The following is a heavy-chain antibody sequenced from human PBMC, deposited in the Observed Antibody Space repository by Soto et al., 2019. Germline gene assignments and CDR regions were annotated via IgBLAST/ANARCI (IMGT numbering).Heavy chain of an antibody. D-gene: IGHD2-2*01. CDR1: GYSFSDYG. V-gene: IGHV1-18*01. Sequence: QIRLEQSGGEVKNPGASVKVSCKASGYSFSDYGISWVRQAPGQGLEWVGLISVYYGTTKYAPKFQGRVTMTAGSSTYTASMEPTSLRSGDTALYRCARGWDPRDIVVVQAHLGTLDYWGQGTPVTVSS. J-gene: IGHJ4*02. CDR3: ARGWDPRDIVVVQAHLGTLDY. CDR2: ISVYYGTT.